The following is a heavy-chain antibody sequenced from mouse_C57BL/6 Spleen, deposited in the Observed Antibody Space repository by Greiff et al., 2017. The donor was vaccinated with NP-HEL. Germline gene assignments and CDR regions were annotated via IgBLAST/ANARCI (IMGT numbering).Heavy chain of an antibody. CDR2: INYDGSST. CDR1: GFTFSDYY. D-gene: IGHD2-2*01. Sequence: EVKVVESEGGLVQPGSSMKLSCTASGFTFSDYYMAWVRQVPEKGLEWVANINYDGSSTYYLDSLKSRFIISRDNAKNILYLQMSSLKSEDTATYYCARGGYYGYGDWYFDVWGTGTTVTVSS. CDR3: ARGGYYGYGDWYFDV. J-gene: IGHJ1*03. V-gene: IGHV5-16*01.